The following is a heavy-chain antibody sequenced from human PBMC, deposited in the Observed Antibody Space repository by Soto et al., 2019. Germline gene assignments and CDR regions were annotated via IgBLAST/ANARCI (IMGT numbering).Heavy chain of an antibody. CDR1: GYTLTELS. D-gene: IGHD3-22*01. V-gene: IGHV1-24*01. CDR2: FDPEDGET. Sequence: ASVKVSCKVSGYTLTELSMHWVRQAPGKGLEWMGGFDPEDGETIYAQKFQGRVTMTEDTSTDTAYMELSSLRAEDTAVYYCAKPPYDSSGYLFDYWGQGTLVTVSS. J-gene: IGHJ4*02. CDR3: AKPPYDSSGYLFDY.